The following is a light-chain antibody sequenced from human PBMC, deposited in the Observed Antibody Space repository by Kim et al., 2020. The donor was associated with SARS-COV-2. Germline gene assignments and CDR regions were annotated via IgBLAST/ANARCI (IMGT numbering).Light chain of an antibody. Sequence: DIVMTQSPLSLPFTPGEPASISCRSSHSLLHSNGYNYLDWYLQKPGQSPQLLIYLGSNRASGVPDRFSGSASGTDFTLKISRVEAEDVGIYYCMQALQTPPTFGQGTKLEI. CDR1: HSLLHSNGYNY. CDR3: MQALQTPPT. V-gene: IGKV2-28*01. J-gene: IGKJ2*01. CDR2: LGS.